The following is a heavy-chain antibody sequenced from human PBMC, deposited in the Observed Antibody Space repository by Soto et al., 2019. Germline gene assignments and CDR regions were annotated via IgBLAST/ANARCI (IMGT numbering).Heavy chain of an antibody. CDR1: GGSISSYY. CDR2: IYYSGST. J-gene: IGHJ2*01. V-gene: IGHV4-59*01. CDR3: ARDRTGDWYFDL. D-gene: IGHD7-27*01. Sequence: QVQLQESGPGLVKPSETLSLTCTVSGGSISSYYWSWIRQPPGKGLEWIGYIYYSGSTNYNPSLTSRVTISVDTSKNQFSLKLSSVTAADTAVYYCARDRTGDWYFDLWGRGTLVTVSS.